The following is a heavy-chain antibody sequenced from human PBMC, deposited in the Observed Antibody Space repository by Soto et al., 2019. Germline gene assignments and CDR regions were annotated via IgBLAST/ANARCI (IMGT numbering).Heavy chain of an antibody. D-gene: IGHD6-19*01. CDR2: SSTRGDTI. CDR3: AKGPHTNVGWPYYFES. V-gene: IGHV3-48*02. J-gene: IGHJ4*02. Sequence: PGGSLRLSCVASGFSLANYPMNWVRQTPRKGLEWISYSSTRGDTIYYADSVEGRFTISRDNARNSLSLHMSSLRDEDSALYYCAKGPHTNVGWPYYFESWGQGVPVTVSS. CDR1: GFSLANYP.